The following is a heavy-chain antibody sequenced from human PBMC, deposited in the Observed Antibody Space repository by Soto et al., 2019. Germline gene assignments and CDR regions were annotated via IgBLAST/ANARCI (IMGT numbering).Heavy chain of an antibody. Sequence: QVQLQESGPGLVKPSETLSLTCTVSGGSISSYYWSWIRQPPGKGLEWFGYIYYSGSTNYNPSLKSRVNISVDTSRNQFSLKLSSVTAADTAVYYCARGGYSSRWYVDYWGQGTLVTVSS. CDR1: GGSISSYY. CDR3: ARGGYSSRWYVDY. D-gene: IGHD6-13*01. CDR2: IYYSGST. J-gene: IGHJ4*02. V-gene: IGHV4-59*01.